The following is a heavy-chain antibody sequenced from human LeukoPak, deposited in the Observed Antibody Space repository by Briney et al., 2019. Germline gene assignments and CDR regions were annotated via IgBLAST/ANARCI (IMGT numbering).Heavy chain of an antibody. V-gene: IGHV3-21*01. D-gene: IGHD2-2*02. J-gene: IGHJ4*02. CDR1: GFTFRTYA. Sequence: GGSLRLSCAASGFTFRTYAMTWVRQAPGQGLEWVSTISASGTYTYYADSVKGRFTISRDNAKNSLYLQMDSLRAEDTAVYYCARARYCSSTNCYKDYWGQGTLVTVSS. CDR2: ISASGTYT. CDR3: ARARYCSSTNCYKDY.